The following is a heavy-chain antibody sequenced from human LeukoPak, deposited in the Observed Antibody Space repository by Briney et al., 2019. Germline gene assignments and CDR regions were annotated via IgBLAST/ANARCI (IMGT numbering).Heavy chain of an antibody. Sequence: GGSLRLSCAVSGFTFGDYYMSWIRQAPGKGLEWVSYISSGGSTISHADSAKGRFTISRDNAENSLYLQMNSLRAEDTAVYYCARRAAAGRCFGYWGQGTLVTVSS. D-gene: IGHD6-13*01. V-gene: IGHV3-11*01. CDR1: GFTFGDYY. CDR2: ISSGGSTI. J-gene: IGHJ4*02. CDR3: ARRAAAGRCFGY.